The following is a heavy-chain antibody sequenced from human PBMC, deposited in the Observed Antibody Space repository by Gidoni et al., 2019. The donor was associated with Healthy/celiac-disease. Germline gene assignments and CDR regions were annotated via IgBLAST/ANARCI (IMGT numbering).Heavy chain of an antibody. V-gene: IGHV4-39*01. D-gene: IGHD2-15*01. CDR1: GGSISSSSYY. CDR2: IYYSGST. Sequence: LQLQESGPGLVKPSETLSLTCTVSGGSISSSSYYWGWLRQPPGKGLEWIGSIYYSGSTYFNPSLKRRGTISVDTSKIQFALKLSSVTAADTAVYYCARGYCSGVSCLPIVYWGQGTLVTVSS. J-gene: IGHJ4*02. CDR3: ARGYCSGVSCLPIVY.